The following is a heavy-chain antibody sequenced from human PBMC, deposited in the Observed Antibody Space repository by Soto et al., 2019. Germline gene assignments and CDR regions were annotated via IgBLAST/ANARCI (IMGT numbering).Heavy chain of an antibody. J-gene: IGHJ4*02. CDR1: GFTFTSSA. V-gene: IGHV1-58*01. CDR3: AAARFARSESPNFDY. D-gene: IGHD3-3*01. Sequence: SVKVSCKASGFTFTSSAVQWVRQARGQRLEWIGWIVVGSGNTNYAQKFQERVTITRDMSTSTAYMELSSLRSEDTAVYYCAAARFARSESPNFDYWGQGTLVTVSS. CDR2: IVVGSGNT.